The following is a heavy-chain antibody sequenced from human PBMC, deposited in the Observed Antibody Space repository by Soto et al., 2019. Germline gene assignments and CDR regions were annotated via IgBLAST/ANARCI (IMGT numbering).Heavy chain of an antibody. CDR1: GVTFTTAW. J-gene: IGHJ4*01. CDR2: IKSKDAGGTE. V-gene: IGHV3-15*07. D-gene: IGHD6-6*01. Sequence: GGSLRLSCAASGVTFTTAWINWVRQAPGKGLEWVGRIKSKDAGGTEDFAEVVKGRFAISRDDSRSMVYMQMSSLKTEDTAVYYCTTDSYFTLELVRFDYWGLGTLVTVSS. CDR3: TTDSYFTLELVRFDY.